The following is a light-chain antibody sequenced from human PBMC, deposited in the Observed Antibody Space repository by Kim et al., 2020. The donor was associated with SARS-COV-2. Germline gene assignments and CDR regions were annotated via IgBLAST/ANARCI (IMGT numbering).Light chain of an antibody. V-gene: IGKV3D-15*01. Sequence: SRSPGERVTLSCRASQSVSSTLAWYQQKPGQAPSLLIYGASTRATGTPTRVSGSGSGTEFTLTISSLQSEDFAVYYCQQYTNWPYTFGQGTKLEI. CDR1: QSVSST. CDR2: GAS. J-gene: IGKJ2*01. CDR3: QQYTNWPYT.